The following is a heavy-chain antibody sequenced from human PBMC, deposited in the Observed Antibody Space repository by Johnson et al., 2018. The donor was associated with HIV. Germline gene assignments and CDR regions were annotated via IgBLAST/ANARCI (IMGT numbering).Heavy chain of an antibody. D-gene: IGHD6-19*01. J-gene: IGHJ3*02. CDR2: ISGSGGST. V-gene: IGHV3-23*04. Sequence: VQPVESGGGVVQPGRSLRLSCAASGFTFSSYAMHWVRQAPGKGLEWVAAISGSGGSTYYADSVKGRFTISRDNSRNTLYLQMKSLRAEDTAVYYCAKDLGITVAGRGGLDAFDIWGQGTMVTVSS. CDR3: AKDLGITVAGRGGLDAFDI. CDR1: GFTFSSYA.